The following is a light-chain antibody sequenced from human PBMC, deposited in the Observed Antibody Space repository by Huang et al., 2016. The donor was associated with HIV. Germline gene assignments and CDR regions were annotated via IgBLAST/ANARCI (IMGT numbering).Light chain of an antibody. V-gene: IGKV3-15*01. Sequence: EIVMTQSPATLSVSPGKRATLSCRASQSVSNNLAWYQQKPGQTPRLLIYGASTRATCVPARFSGSGSGTEFTLTISSLQSEDFAVYYCQQYNNWPPEYTFGQGTKLEIK. CDR2: GAS. CDR3: QQYNNWPPEYT. J-gene: IGKJ2*01. CDR1: QSVSNN.